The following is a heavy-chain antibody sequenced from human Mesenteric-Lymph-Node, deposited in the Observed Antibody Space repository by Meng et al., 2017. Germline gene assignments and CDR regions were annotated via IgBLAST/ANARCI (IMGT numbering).Heavy chain of an antibody. D-gene: IGHD5-24*01. J-gene: IGHJ3*02. CDR3: ARESRGFDI. CDR1: GYTFTAYF. V-gene: IGHV1-2*02. CDR2: INPYNGGT. Sequence: ASVKVSCKASGYTFTAYFIHWVRQAPGQGLEWMGWINPYNGGTNYAQKFQGRVTMTRDTSTSTVYMELSSLTSDDTAVYYCARESRGFDIWGQGTKVTVSS.